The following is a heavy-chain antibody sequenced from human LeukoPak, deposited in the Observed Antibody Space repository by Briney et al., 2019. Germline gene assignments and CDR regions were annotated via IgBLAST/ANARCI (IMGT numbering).Heavy chain of an antibody. CDR3: AKDIQTWPRFPDY. V-gene: IGHV3-23*01. Sequence: GGSLRLSCGASGFTFSNYAMSWVRQAPGKGLEWVSGISDSGSTAFYADSVKGRFTSSRDNPKSTLYLQMNSLRAEDTAVYYCAKDIQTWPRFPDYWGQGTLATVSS. CDR1: GFTFSNYA. CDR2: ISDSGSTA. D-gene: IGHD5-12*01. J-gene: IGHJ4*02.